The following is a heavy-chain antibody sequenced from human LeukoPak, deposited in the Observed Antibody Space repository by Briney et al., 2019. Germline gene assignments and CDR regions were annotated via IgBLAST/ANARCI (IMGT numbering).Heavy chain of an antibody. D-gene: IGHD3-10*01. Sequence: GGSLRLSCADSGFTFSSYAMSWVRQAPGKGLEWVAGISAGGGSTYYADSVKGRFTISRDNSKNMLYLQLNSLRAEDTAVYYCASGVEGMDVWGQGTTVTVSS. CDR2: ISAGGGST. CDR3: ASGVEGMDV. V-gene: IGHV3-23*01. J-gene: IGHJ6*02. CDR1: GFTFSSYA.